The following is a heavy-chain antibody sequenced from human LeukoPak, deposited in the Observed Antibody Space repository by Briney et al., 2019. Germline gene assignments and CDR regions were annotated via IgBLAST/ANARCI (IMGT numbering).Heavy chain of an antibody. CDR3: ATRDSSGYFNY. CDR2: ISWNSGSK. D-gene: IGHD3-22*01. V-gene: IGHV3-9*01. J-gene: IGHJ4*02. CDR1: GFTFDDYA. Sequence: PGGSLRLSCAASGFTFDDYAMPWVRQAPGKGLEWVSGISWNSGSKGYADSVKGRFAISRDNAKNSLYLQMNSLRAEDTALYYCATRDSSGYFNYWGQGTLVTVSS.